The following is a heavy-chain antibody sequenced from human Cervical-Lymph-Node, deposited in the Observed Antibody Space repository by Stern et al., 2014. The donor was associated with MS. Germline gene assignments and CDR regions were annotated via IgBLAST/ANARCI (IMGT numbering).Heavy chain of an antibody. V-gene: IGHV3-30-3*01. CDR2: ISVDGTNK. CDR3: SRGLTR. Sequence: VQLVQSGGGGVQPGKSLRLSCVVSGLTLSKYAMHWVRPAPGKGLEWVAVISVDGTNKYYADSVKGRFTISRDTSTNTLYLQMNGLRVNDTAVYFCSRGLTRWGQGTLVTVSS. D-gene: IGHD3/OR15-3a*01. J-gene: IGHJ4*02. CDR1: GLTLSKYA.